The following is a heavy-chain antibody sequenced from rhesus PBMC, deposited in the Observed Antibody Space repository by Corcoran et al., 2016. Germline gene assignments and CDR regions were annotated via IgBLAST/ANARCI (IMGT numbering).Heavy chain of an antibody. V-gene: IGHV4-147*01. Sequence: QVQLQQWGEGLVKPSETLSLTCAVYGGSVSGYWWGWIRQPPGKGREWIGRIRSGGSTSYNPTLTSRVNIAIDTSKNLFSRKLSAVTAADAAVYYCARTGIAAPFDYWGQGVLVTVSS. CDR1: GGSVSGYW. J-gene: IGHJ4*01. CDR3: ARTGIAAPFDY. CDR2: IRSGGST. D-gene: IGHD6-31*01.